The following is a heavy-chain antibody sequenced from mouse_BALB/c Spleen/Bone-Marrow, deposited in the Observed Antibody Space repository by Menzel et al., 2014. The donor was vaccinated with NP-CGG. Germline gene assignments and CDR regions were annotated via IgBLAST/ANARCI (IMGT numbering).Heavy chain of an antibody. Sequence: DLVKPGASVKLSCKASGYTFTSYWVNWIKQRPGQGLEWIGRIAPGSGSTYYNEMFKGKATLTVDTSSSTAYIQLSSLSSEDSAVYFCARREVRREGYYFDYWGQGTTLIVSS. CDR2: IAPGSGST. CDR1: GYTFTSYW. J-gene: IGHJ2*01. V-gene: IGHV1S41*01. CDR3: ARREVRREGYYFDY. D-gene: IGHD2-14*01.